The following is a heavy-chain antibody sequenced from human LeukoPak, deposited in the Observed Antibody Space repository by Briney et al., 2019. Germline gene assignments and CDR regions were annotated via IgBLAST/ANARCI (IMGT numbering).Heavy chain of an antibody. D-gene: IGHD3-22*01. CDR1: GFTFSSYS. J-gene: IGHJ4*02. CDR2: ISSSSSTI. V-gene: IGHV3-48*02. Sequence: VQPGGSLRLSCAASGFTFSSYSMNWVRQAPGKGLEWVSYISSSSSTIYYADSVKGRFTISRDNAKNSLYLQMNSLRDEDTAVYYCARVLNYYDNSGYYFSYWGQGTLVTVSS. CDR3: ARVLNYYDNSGYYFSY.